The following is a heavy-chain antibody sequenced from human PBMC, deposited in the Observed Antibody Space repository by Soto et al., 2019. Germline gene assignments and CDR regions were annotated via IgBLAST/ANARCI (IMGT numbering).Heavy chain of an antibody. Sequence: EEQLLESGGGLIQPGGSLRLACAASGFTFSSYAMTWVRQAPGKGLEWVSSISFSDGGTYYADSVKGRLTISRDNSKNTLFLQMHRLRVEDTAVYYCVKDDRILGRRYFDLWGRGTLVTVSS. D-gene: IGHD2-15*01. CDR2: ISFSDGGT. CDR1: GFTFSSYA. V-gene: IGHV3-23*01. CDR3: VKDDRILGRRYFDL. J-gene: IGHJ2*01.